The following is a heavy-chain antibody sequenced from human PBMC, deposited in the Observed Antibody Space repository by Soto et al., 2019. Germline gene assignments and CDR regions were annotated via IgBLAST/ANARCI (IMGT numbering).Heavy chain of an antibody. J-gene: IGHJ6*03. CDR3: ARPAFWGSYYMPYYYYYMDV. CDR2: IYYSGST. Sequence: SETLSLTCTVSGGSISSSSYYWGWIRQPPGKGLEWIGSIYYSGSTYYNPSLKSRVTISVDTSKNQFSLKLSSVTAADTAVYYCARPAFWGSYYMPYYYYYMDVGGKGTTVTVSS. V-gene: IGHV4-39*01. D-gene: IGHD3-10*01. CDR1: GGSISSSSYY.